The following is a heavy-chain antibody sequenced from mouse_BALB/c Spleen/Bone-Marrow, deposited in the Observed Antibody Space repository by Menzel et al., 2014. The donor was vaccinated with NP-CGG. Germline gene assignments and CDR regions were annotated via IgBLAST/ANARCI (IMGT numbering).Heavy chain of an antibody. CDR1: GFNIEDTY. CDR2: IDPANGNT. V-gene: IGHV14-3*02. CDR3: AEGYDSWFAY. D-gene: IGHD2-2*01. Sequence: EVQLVESGAELVKPGASVKLSCTASGFNIEDTYVHWVKQRPEQGLEWIGRIDPANGNTKYDPKFQGKATVTSDTSSNTAYLRLNSLTSGDTAVYYCAEGYDSWFAYWGQGTLVTVSA. J-gene: IGHJ3*01.